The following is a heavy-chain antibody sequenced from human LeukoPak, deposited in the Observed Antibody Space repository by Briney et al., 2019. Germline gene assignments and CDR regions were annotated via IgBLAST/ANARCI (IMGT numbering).Heavy chain of an antibody. V-gene: IGHV4-59*01. Sequence: SETLSLTCTVSGGSISSYYWSWIRQPPGKGLEWIGYIYYSGSTNYNPSLKSRVTISVDTSKNQFSLKLSSVTAADTAVYYCARDTYYYDSSGYYRFDYWGQGTPVTVSS. CDR2: IYYSGST. CDR1: GGSISSYY. CDR3: ARDTYYYDSSGYYRFDY. J-gene: IGHJ4*02. D-gene: IGHD3-22*01.